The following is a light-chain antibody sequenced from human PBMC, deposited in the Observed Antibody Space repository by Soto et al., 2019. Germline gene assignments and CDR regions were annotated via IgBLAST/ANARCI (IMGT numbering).Light chain of an antibody. Sequence: SYELTQSPSVSVAPGQTARISCGGNNIGSKSVHWYQQKPGQARVLVVYDDSDRPSGIPERFSGSNSGNTATLTISRVRAGDEADYYCQVWDSASDLPVFGSGTQLTVL. CDR2: DDS. J-gene: IGLJ7*01. V-gene: IGLV3-21*02. CDR3: QVWDSASDLPV. CDR1: NIGSKS.